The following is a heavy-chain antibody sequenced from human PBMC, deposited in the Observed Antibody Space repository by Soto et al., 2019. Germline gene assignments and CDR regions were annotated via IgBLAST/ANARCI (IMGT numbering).Heavy chain of an antibody. CDR3: AREVIPEIPFDY. J-gene: IGHJ4*02. CDR2: IYYSGNA. Sequence: PSETLSLTCTVSGGSISSSSYYWGWIRQPPGKGLEWIGSIYYSGNAYYNPSLKRRVTISVDTAKNQFSLKLSSVTAADTAVYYCAREVIPEIPFDYWGQGALVTVSS. V-gene: IGHV4-39*02. CDR1: GGSISSSSYY. D-gene: IGHD3-16*02.